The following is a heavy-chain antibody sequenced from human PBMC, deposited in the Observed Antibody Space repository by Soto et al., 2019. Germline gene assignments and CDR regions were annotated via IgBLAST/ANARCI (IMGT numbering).Heavy chain of an antibody. CDR1: GGSFSGYY. CDR3: ASPTGQSSIAARGRNYYGMDV. CDR2: INHSGST. D-gene: IGHD6-6*01. Sequence: SETLSLTCAVYGGSFSGYYWSWIRQPPGKGLEWIGEINHSGSTNYNPPLKSRVTISVDTSKNQFSLKLSSVTAADTAVYYCASPTGQSSIAARGRNYYGMDVWGQGTTVTVSS. J-gene: IGHJ6*02. V-gene: IGHV4-34*01.